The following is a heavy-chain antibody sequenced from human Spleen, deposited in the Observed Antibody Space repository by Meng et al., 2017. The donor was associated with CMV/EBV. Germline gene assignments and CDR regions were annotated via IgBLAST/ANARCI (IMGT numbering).Heavy chain of an antibody. CDR3: ASNPARTISGYLRYFDY. J-gene: IGHJ4*02. CDR1: GGTFSSYA. Sequence: SVKFSCKASGGTFSSYAISWVRQAPGQGLEWMGGIIPILGIANYAQKFQGRVTINADKSTSTAYMELSSLRSEDTDVYYCASNPARTISGYLRYFDYWGQGTLVTVSS. V-gene: IGHV1-69*10. D-gene: IGHD3-22*01. CDR2: IIPILGIA.